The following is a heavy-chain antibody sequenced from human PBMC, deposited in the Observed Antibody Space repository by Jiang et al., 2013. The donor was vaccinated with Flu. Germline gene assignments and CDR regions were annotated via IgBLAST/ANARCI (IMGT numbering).Heavy chain of an antibody. CDR2: ISYDGSNK. J-gene: IGHJ6*02. Sequence: LSCAASGFTFSSYAMHWVRQAPGKGLEWVAVISYDGSNKYYADSVKGRFTISRDNSKNTLYLQMNSLRAEDTAVYYCARGDDILTGSTPYYYYGMDVWGQGTTVTVSS. CDR3: ARGDDILTGSTPYYYYGMDV. D-gene: IGHD3-9*01. CDR1: GFTFSSYA. V-gene: IGHV3-30-3*01.